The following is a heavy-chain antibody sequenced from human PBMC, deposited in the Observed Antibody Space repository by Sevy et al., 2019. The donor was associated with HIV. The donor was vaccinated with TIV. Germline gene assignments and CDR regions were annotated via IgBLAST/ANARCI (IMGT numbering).Heavy chain of an antibody. Sequence: SETLSLTCTVSGGSIRSYYWSWIRQPAGKGLEWIGRIYTTGSTNYNPSPKSRVTMTVDISKNQFSLKLSSVTAADTAVYYCARGISSLSPFDDWGQGTLVTVSS. CDR3: ARGISSLSPFDD. CDR1: GGSIRSYY. D-gene: IGHD6-6*01. J-gene: IGHJ4*02. CDR2: IYTTGST. V-gene: IGHV4-4*07.